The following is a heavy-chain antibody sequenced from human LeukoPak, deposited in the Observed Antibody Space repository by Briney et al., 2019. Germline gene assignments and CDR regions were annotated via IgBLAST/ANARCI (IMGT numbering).Heavy chain of an antibody. D-gene: IGHD2-2*01. CDR2: IYGGSSP. Sequence: GGSLRLSCAASGFTFSDYYMSWIRQAPGKGLEWVSVIYGGSSPYNADSVKGRFTISRDNSKNTLFLQMNSLRAEDTAVYYCARASKAEAFDVWGQGTMVTVSS. CDR1: GFTFSDYY. CDR3: ARASKAEAFDV. J-gene: IGHJ3*01. V-gene: IGHV3-66*01.